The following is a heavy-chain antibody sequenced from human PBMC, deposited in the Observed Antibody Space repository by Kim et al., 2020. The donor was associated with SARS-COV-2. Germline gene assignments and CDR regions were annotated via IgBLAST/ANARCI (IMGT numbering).Heavy chain of an antibody. V-gene: IGHV3-15*01. Sequence: GGSLRLSCAASGFTFTRVWLSWVRQAPGKGLEWVGRLRSRVDGGTADYAAPVKGRFTISRDDSKDTLYLQMNGLTTEDTAVYYCTTDYERIGGLCDGDICYPVSLWGQATLVPVPS. CDR1: GFTFTRVW. CDR3: TTDYERIGGLCDGDICYPVSL. J-gene: IGHJ4*02. CDR2: LRSRVDGGTA. D-gene: IGHD2-21*01.